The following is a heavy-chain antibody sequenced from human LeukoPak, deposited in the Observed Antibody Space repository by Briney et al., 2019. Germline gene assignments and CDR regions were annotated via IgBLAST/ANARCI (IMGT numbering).Heavy chain of an antibody. Sequence: ASVKVSCKASGYTFTSYGISWVRQAPGQGLEWMGWISAYNGNTNYAQKLQGRVTMTTDTSTSTAYMELRSLRSDDPAVYYCARAYYDSSGYPRYYFDYWGQGTLVTVSS. D-gene: IGHD3-22*01. J-gene: IGHJ4*02. CDR1: GYTFTSYG. CDR2: ISAYNGNT. CDR3: ARAYYDSSGYPRYYFDY. V-gene: IGHV1-18*01.